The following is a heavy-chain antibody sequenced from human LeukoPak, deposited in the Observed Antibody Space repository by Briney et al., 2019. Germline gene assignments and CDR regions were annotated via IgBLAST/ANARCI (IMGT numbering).Heavy chain of an antibody. V-gene: IGHV4-30-2*06. J-gene: IGHJ6*02. D-gene: IGHD1-1*01. CDR3: ARHVETPDYYYGMDV. CDR2: IYPVGST. CDR1: GGSISSGAYS. Sequence: SQTLSLTCAVSGGSISSGAYSWSWIRQSPGKALAWIGYIYPVGSTYYNPSLKSRVTISVDTSKNQFTLKLSSVTAADTAVYYCARHVETPDYYYGMDVWGQGTTVTVSS.